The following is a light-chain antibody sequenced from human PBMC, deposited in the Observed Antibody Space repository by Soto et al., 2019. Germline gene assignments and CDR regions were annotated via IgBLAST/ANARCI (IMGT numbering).Light chain of an antibody. J-gene: IGKJ2*01. CDR2: GAS. Sequence: EILMTQSQATLSFSPGVRATLSCRASQRISSNVAWYQLKPGQAPRLLIYGASTRATGVPARFSGGGSGTEFTLTISSLQSEDFAVYFCQQYKDWPPYTFGQGTKLEIK. CDR3: QQYKDWPPYT. CDR1: QRISSN. V-gene: IGKV3-15*01.